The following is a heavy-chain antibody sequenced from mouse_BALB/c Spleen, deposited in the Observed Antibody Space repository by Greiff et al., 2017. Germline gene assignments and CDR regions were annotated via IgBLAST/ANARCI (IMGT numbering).Heavy chain of an antibody. Sequence: VQLQQSGPGLVKPSQSLSLTCTVTGYSITSDYAWNWIRQFPGNKLEWMGYISYSGSTSYNPSLKSRISITRDTSKNQFFLQLNSVTTEDTATYYCARCGYRATRGYFDYWGQGTTLTVSS. CDR1: GYSITSDYA. CDR3: ARCGYRATRGYFDY. D-gene: IGHD2-14*01. CDR2: ISYSGST. J-gene: IGHJ2*01. V-gene: IGHV3-2*02.